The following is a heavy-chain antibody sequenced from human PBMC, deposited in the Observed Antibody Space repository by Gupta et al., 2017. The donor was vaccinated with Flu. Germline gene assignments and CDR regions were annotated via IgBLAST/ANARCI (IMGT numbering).Heavy chain of an antibody. CDR3: AATTEGLEMATITSFHFDY. J-gene: IGHJ4*02. CDR2: IVVGSGNT. D-gene: IGHD5-24*01. V-gene: IGHV1-58*02. Sequence: QMQLVQSGPEVKKPGTSVKVSCKASGFTFTSSAMQWVRQARGQRLEWIGWIVVGSGNTNYAQKFQERVTITRDMSTSTAYMELSSLRSEDTAVYYCAATTEGLEMATITSFHFDYWGQGTLVTVSS. CDR1: GFTFTSSA.